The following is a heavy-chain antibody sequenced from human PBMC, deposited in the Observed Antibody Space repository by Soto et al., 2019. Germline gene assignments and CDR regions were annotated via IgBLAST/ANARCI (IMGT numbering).Heavy chain of an antibody. V-gene: IGHV3-23*01. CDR3: AKNVWGITILGGMDV. J-gene: IGHJ6*02. D-gene: IGHD3-9*01. Sequence: EVQLLESGGGLVQPGGSLRLSCAASGFTFSSYAMSWVRQAPGKGLEWVSAISGSGGSTYYADSVKGRFTISRDNSKNTLNLQMNSLRAEDTAVYYCAKNVWGITILGGMDVWGQGTTVTVSS. CDR1: GFTFSSYA. CDR2: ISGSGGST.